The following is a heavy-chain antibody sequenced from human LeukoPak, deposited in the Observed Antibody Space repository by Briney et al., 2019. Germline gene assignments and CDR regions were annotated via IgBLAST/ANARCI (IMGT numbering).Heavy chain of an antibody. V-gene: IGHV3-30-3*01. CDR3: AKDQGLLYSGYDY. CDR1: GFTFSSYA. D-gene: IGHD5-12*01. Sequence: GGSLRLSCAASGFTFSSYAMHWVRQAPGKGLEWVAVISYDGSNKYYADSVKGRFTISRDNSKNTLYLQMNSLRAEDTAVYYCAKDQGLLYSGYDYWGQGTLVTVSS. CDR2: ISYDGSNK. J-gene: IGHJ4*02.